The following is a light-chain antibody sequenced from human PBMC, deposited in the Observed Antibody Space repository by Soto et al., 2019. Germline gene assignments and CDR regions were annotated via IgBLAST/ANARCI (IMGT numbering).Light chain of an antibody. J-gene: IGKJ4*01. CDR3: EQYGSSPT. CDR1: QSVRKNF. CDR2: GAS. V-gene: IGKV3-20*01. Sequence: EIVLTQSPGTLSLSPGERATLSCRASQSVRKNFLARDQQKPGQAPRLLIYGASSRATGIPDRFGGSGCGTDLTLTISGLEPEDSAVYSCEQYGSSPTFGGGTKVEIK.